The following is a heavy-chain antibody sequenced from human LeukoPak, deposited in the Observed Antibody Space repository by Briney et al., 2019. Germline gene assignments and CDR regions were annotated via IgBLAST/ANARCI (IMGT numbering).Heavy chain of an antibody. Sequence: GGSLRLSCAASGFTFSSYAMSWVRQAPGKGLEWVSAISGSGGSTYYADSVKGRFTISRDNSKNTLYLQMNSLRAEDTAVYYCARDGVSYGYSPYNWFDPWGQGTLVTVSS. CDR3: ARDGVSYGYSPYNWFDP. CDR1: GFTFSSYA. V-gene: IGHV3-23*01. CDR2: ISGSGGST. D-gene: IGHD5-18*01. J-gene: IGHJ5*02.